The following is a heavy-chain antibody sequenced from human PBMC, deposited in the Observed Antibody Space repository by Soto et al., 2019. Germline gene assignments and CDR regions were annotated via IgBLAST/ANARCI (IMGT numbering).Heavy chain of an antibody. CDR1: GGSISSGGYS. J-gene: IGHJ5*02. CDR2: IYHSGST. Sequence: QQQLQESGSGLVRPSQTLSLTCAVSGGSISSGGYSWNWIRQPPGKGLEWIGYIYHSGSTLYNPSLRGRVTILVDKSKNQSSQKLSSVTAADTAVYYCARDQLEGNWFDPWGQGTLVTVSS. CDR3: ARDQLEGNWFDP. V-gene: IGHV4-30-2*01. D-gene: IGHD1-1*01.